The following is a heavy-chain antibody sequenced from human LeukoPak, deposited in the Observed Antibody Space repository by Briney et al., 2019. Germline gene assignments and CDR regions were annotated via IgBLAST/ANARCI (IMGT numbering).Heavy chain of an antibody. CDR3: DVETGTTRV. CDR1: GFTFSDYY. J-gene: IGHJ3*01. D-gene: IGHD1-1*01. Sequence: GSLRLSCATSGFTFSDYYMSWIRQPPGKGLEWIGEITHSGNTSYNPSLKSRVTISLDTSENQFSLKLNSVTAADTAVYYCDVETGTTRVWGQGTMVTVSS. V-gene: IGHV4-34*08. CDR2: ITHSGNT.